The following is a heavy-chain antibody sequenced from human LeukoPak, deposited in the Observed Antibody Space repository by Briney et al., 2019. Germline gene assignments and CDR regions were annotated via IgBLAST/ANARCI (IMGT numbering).Heavy chain of an antibody. V-gene: IGHV3-49*03. Sequence: GGSLRLSCTASGFTFGDYAMSWFRQAPGKGLEWVGFIRSKAYGGITEYAASVKGRFTISRDDSKSIAYLQMNSLKTEDTAVYYCTRETITMVRGVIITPYFDYWGQGTLVTVSS. CDR2: IRSKAYGGIT. CDR1: GFTFGDYA. J-gene: IGHJ4*02. CDR3: TRETITMVRGVIITPYFDY. D-gene: IGHD3-10*01.